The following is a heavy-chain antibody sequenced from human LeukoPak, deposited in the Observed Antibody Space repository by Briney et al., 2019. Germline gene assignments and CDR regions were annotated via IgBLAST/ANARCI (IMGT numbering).Heavy chain of an antibody. CDR3: ARPPYCSSTSCYEAYYYYCMDV. D-gene: IGHD2-2*01. V-gene: IGHV1-2*02. J-gene: IGHJ6*02. Sequence: ASVKVSCKASGYTFTGYYMHWVRQAPGQGLEWMGWINPNSGGTNYAQKFQGRVTMTRDTSISTAYMELSRLRSDDTAVYYCARPPYCSSTSCYEAYYYYCMDVWGQGTTVTVSS. CDR1: GYTFTGYY. CDR2: INPNSGGT.